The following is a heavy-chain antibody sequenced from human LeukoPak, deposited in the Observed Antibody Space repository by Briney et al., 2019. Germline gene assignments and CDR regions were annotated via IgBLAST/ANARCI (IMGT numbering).Heavy chain of an antibody. J-gene: IGHJ4*02. D-gene: IGHD5-24*01. Sequence: ASVKVSCKASGYTFTSYGINWVRQAPGQGLEWMGWISPYNGNTNYAQRLQGRVTMTTDTSTSTTYMELRSLRSDDTAVYYCARDRADIWLQYNWGQGTLVTVSS. CDR3: ARDRADIWLQYN. V-gene: IGHV1-18*01. CDR2: ISPYNGNT. CDR1: GYTFTSYG.